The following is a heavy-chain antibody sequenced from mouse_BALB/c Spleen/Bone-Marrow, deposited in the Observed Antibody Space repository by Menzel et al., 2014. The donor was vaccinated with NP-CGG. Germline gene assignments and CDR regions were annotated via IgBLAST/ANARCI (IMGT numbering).Heavy chain of an antibody. CDR3: ARGATVVARYFDS. D-gene: IGHD1-1*01. V-gene: IGHV1-7*01. CDR1: GYTFTSYW. Sequence: VQLQQSGAELAKPGASVMMSCKASGYTFTSYWMHWVKQRPGQALEWIGYINPSTGYTEFNQKFKDKATLTADKSSSTAYMHLSSLTPEDSAVYYCARGATVVARYFDSWGQGTTLTVSS. CDR2: INPSTGYT. J-gene: IGHJ2*01.